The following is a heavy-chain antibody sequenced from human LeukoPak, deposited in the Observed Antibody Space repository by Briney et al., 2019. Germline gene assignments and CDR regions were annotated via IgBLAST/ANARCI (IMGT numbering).Heavy chain of an antibody. J-gene: IGHJ4*02. CDR2: INPNSGGT. CDR3: ARDAGDAELDYFDY. Sequence: ASVKVSCKASGYTFTGYYIHWVRQAPGQGLEWMGWINPNSGGTNYAQKFQGRVTMTRDTSISTAYMELSRLRSGDSAVYYCARDAGDAELDYFDYWGQGTLVTVSS. V-gene: IGHV1-2*02. CDR1: GYTFTGYY.